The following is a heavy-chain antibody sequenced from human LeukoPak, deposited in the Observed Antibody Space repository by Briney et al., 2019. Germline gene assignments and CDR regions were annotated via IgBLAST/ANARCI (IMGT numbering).Heavy chain of an antibody. CDR3: VRDPSGSGFAFDS. Sequence: SGGSLRLSCAASGFTFSSYAMHWVRQAPGKGLEWVAVISYDGSNKYYADSVKGRFTISRDNSKNTLYLQMNSLRAEDTAVYYCVRDPSGSGFAFDSWGQGALVTVSS. CDR2: ISYDGSNK. D-gene: IGHD1-1*01. J-gene: IGHJ4*02. CDR1: GFTFSSYA. V-gene: IGHV3-30-3*01.